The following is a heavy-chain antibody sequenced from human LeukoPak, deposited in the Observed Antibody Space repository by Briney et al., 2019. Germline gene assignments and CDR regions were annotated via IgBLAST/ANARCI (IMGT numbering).Heavy chain of an antibody. CDR1: GFTFSIYS. D-gene: IGHD5-18*01. Sequence: GGSLRLSCAASGFTFSIYSMNWVRQAPGKGLEWVSSISSSSSYIYYADSVKGRFTISRDNAKNSLYPQMNSLRAEDTAVYYCAREMRGDTALGYYYYYMDVWGKGTTVTVSS. CDR3: AREMRGDTALGYYYYYMDV. V-gene: IGHV3-21*01. J-gene: IGHJ6*03. CDR2: ISSSSSYI.